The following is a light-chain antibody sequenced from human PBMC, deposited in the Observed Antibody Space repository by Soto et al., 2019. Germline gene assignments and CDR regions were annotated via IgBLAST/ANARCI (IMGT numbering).Light chain of an antibody. J-gene: IGLJ2*01. CDR2: DNE. CDR1: RSNIGNSY. CDR3: GTWDTSLSVVV. V-gene: IGLV1-51*01. Sequence: QSVLTQPPSVSVAPGQKVTISCSGSRSNIGNSYVFWYQQLPGTAPKLVVYDNEKRPSGTPDRFSGSKSGTSATLGITGLQTGDEADYYCGTWDTSLSVVVFGGGTKLTVL.